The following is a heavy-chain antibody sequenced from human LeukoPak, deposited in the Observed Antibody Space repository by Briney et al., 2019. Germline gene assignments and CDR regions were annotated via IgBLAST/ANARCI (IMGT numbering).Heavy chain of an antibody. CDR3: DTRPRY. CDR1: GLTFSSYD. J-gene: IGHJ4*02. V-gene: IGHV3-48*03. Sequence: GGPLRLSCVGSGLTFSSYDMNWVRQAPGKGLEWISYISNSGNTIYYADSVKGRFTISRDNAKNSLYLQMNSLRAEDTAVYYCDTRPRYWGQGTPVTVSS. D-gene: IGHD2-2*01. CDR2: ISNSGNTI.